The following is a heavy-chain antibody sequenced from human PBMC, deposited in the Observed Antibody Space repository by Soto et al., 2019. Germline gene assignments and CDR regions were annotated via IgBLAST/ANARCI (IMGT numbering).Heavy chain of an antibody. V-gene: IGHV1-69*02. CDR2: IIPILGIA. J-gene: IGHJ4*02. D-gene: IGHD3-9*01. CDR3: ARSHYDILTGYTTSSRMDY. Sequence: GASVKVSCKASGGTFSSYTISWVRQAPGQGLEWMGRIIPILGIANYAQKFQGRVTITADKSTSTAYMELSSLRSEDTAVYYCARSHYDILTGYTTSSRMDYWGQGTLVTVSS. CDR1: GGTFSSYT.